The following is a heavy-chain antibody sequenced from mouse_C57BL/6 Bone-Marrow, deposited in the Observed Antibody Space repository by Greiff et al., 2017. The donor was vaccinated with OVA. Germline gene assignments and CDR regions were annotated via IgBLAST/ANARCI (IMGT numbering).Heavy chain of an antibody. J-gene: IGHJ3*01. CDR2: IYPGSGNT. CDR3: AGTGALCSWFAY. D-gene: IGHD2-3*01. CDR1: GYTFTDYY. V-gene: IGHV1-76*01. Sequence: VQLQQSGAELVRPGASVKLSCKASGYTFTDYYINWVKQRPGQGLEWIARIYPGSGNTYYNEKFKGKATLTAEKSSSTAYMQLSSLTSEDSAVYFCAGTGALCSWFAYWGQGTLVTVSA.